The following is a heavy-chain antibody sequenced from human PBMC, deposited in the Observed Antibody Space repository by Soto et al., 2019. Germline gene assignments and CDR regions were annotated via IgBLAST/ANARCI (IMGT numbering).Heavy chain of an antibody. CDR3: ARVEMATISFDY. J-gene: IGHJ4*02. CDR2: IIPIFGTA. V-gene: IGHV1-69*13. D-gene: IGHD5-12*01. Sequence: ASVKVSCKASGGTFSSYAISWVRQAPGQGLEWMGGIIPIFGTANYAQKFQGRVTITADESTSTAYMELSSLRSEDTAVYYCARVEMATISFDYWGQGTLATVSS. CDR1: GGTFSSYA.